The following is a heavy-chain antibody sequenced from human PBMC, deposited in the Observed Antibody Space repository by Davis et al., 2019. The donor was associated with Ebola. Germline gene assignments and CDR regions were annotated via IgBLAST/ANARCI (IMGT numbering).Heavy chain of an antibody. CDR2: ISGFGIGT. Sequence: GESLKISCAASGFTFSNYAMSWVRQAPGKGLEWVSAISGFGIGTYYADSVKGRFTISRDNSKNTLYLQMNSLRAEDTAVYYCANYLGERGYYYGMDVWGKGTTVTVSS. CDR1: GFTFSNYA. V-gene: IGHV3-23*01. CDR3: ANYLGERGYYYGMDV. D-gene: IGHD3-16*01. J-gene: IGHJ6*04.